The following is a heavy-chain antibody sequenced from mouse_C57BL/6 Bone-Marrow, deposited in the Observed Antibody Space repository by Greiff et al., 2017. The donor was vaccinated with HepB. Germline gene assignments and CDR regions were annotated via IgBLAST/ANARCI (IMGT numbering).Heavy chain of an antibody. D-gene: IGHD2-4*01. V-gene: IGHV14-4*01. J-gene: IGHJ3*01. CDR3: TTCGNYDFCFAY. CDR2: IDPENGDT. CDR1: GFNIKDDY. Sequence: EVKLQESGAELVRPGASVKLSCTASGFNIKDDYMHWVKQRPEQGLEWIGWIDPENGDTEYASKFQGKATITADTSSNTAYLQLSSLTSEDTAVYYCTTCGNYDFCFAYWGQGTLVTVSA.